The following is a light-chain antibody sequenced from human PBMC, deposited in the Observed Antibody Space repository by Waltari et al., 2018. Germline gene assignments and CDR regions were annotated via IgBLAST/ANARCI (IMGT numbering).Light chain of an antibody. CDR3: SSYRRSDIVV. V-gene: IGLV2-14*03. CDR1: SSDVGGYNY. CDR2: DVN. J-gene: IGLJ2*01. Sequence: QSALTQPASVSGSPGQSITISCTGTSSDVGGYNYGSWYQHHPGKAPKIMIYDVNDRPSGVSNRFSGSKSGNTASLTISGLQAEDEADYYCSSYRRSDIVVFGGGTKLTVL.